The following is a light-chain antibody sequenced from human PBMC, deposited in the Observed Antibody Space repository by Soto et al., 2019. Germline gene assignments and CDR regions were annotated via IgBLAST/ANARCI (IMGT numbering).Light chain of an antibody. V-gene: IGKV3-11*01. CDR1: QSVSSC. Sequence: EIVLTQYPATLSLSPVESATVSCRPSQSVSSCLAWYQQKPGQAPRLLIYDASNRATGIPARFSGSGSGTEFTLTISSLQSEDFAVYYCRQYNNWPPGTFGQGTKVDIK. CDR3: RQYNNWPPGT. CDR2: DAS. J-gene: IGKJ1*01.